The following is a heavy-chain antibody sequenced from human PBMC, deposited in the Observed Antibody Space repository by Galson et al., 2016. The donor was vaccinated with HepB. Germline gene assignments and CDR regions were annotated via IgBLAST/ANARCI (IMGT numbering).Heavy chain of an antibody. V-gene: IGHV3-23*01. CDR1: GFTFTTSA. CDR2: INVSGRDR. D-gene: IGHD2-8*01. J-gene: IGHJ4*02. CDR3: AKDHRQDYCHDGLCYPYFDS. Sequence: SLRLSRAASGFTFTTSAMSWVRQAPGRGLEWVSVINVSGRDRHYAHSVEGRSTISRDNFKNPLFLQMISLTAEDTAIYYCAKDHRQDYCHDGLCYPYFDSWGRGTLLTVSS.